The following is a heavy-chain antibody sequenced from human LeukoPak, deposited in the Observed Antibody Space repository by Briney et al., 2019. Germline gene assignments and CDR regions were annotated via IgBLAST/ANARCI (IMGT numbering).Heavy chain of an antibody. CDR3: ARVEGLWWYFDY. CDR1: GYTFTGYY. Sequence: ASVKVSCRASGYTFTGYYMHWVRQAPGQGLEWMGWINPNSGGTNYAQKFQGRVTMTRDTSISTAYMELSRLRSDDTAVYYCARVEGLWWYFDYWGQGTLVTVSS. V-gene: IGHV1-2*02. J-gene: IGHJ4*02. D-gene: IGHD4/OR15-4a*01. CDR2: INPNSGGT.